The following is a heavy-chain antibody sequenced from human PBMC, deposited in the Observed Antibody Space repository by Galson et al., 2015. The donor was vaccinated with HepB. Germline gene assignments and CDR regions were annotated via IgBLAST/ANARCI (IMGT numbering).Heavy chain of an antibody. CDR3: TTWRYCSSTSCYAPYYYGMDV. Sequence: SLRLSCAASGFTFSGSAMHWVRQASGKGLEWVGRIRSKANSYATAYAASVKGRFTISRDDSKNTAYLQMNSLKTEDTAVYYCTTWRYCSSTSCYAPYYYGMDVWGQGTTVTVSS. D-gene: IGHD2-2*01. CDR2: IRSKANSYAT. J-gene: IGHJ6*02. CDR1: GFTFSGSA. V-gene: IGHV3-73*01.